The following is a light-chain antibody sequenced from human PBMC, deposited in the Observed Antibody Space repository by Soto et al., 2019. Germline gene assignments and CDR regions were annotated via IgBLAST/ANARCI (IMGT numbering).Light chain of an antibody. CDR3: QQRSNWPYT. J-gene: IGKJ2*01. V-gene: IGKV3-11*01. CDR1: QSVSSC. Sequence: EIVLTQSPATLSLSPGERATLSCRASQSVSSCLAWYQQKPGQAPRLLIYDASNRATGIPARFSGSGSGTDFTLTISSREPEDFAVYYCQQRSNWPYTFGQGTKLEIK. CDR2: DAS.